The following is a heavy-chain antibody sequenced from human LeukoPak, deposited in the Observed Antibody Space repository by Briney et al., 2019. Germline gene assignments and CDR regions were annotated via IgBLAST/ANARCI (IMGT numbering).Heavy chain of an antibody. V-gene: IGHV3-23*01. CDR2: IGGTNVPNT. D-gene: IGHD3-16*02. J-gene: IGHJ5*02. CDR3: VKFAPGFLSADWFDP. Sequence: GGSLRLSCAASGFIFSNAALSWVRLPPGQGLESVAGIGGTNVPNTWYADSVKGRFTIYRDNSKSTLYLQMRSLRVEDTALYYCVKFAPGFLSADWFDPWDQGTLVTVSS. CDR1: GFIFSNAA.